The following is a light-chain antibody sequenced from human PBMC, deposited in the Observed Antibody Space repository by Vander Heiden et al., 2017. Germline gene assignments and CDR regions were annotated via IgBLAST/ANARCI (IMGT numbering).Light chain of an antibody. CDR3: QQYNDWPPNT. CDR1: QSVSTK. Sequence: EVVMTQSPATLSLSPGERATLSCRASQSVSTKLAWYQQKPGQAPRLLIYDTSTRAADIPTRFTGSGFGTDFTLTISSLQSEDFAIYFCQQYNDWPPNTFGQGTKLEIK. J-gene: IGKJ2*01. CDR2: DTS. V-gene: IGKV3-15*01.